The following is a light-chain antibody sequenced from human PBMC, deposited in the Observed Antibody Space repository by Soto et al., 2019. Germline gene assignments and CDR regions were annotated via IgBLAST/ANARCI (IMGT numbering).Light chain of an antibody. CDR3: VQTLQAPLT. CDR1: QSLLHSNGYNC. V-gene: IGKV2-28*01. J-gene: IGKJ4*01. CDR2: FGS. Sequence: DIVMTQSPLTLPVPPGEPASISCRSSQSLLHSNGYNCLDWYLQKPGQSPQLLIYFGSNRASGVPDRFSGSGSGTDFTLKISRVEADDVGLYYCVQTLQAPLTFGGGTKVEIK.